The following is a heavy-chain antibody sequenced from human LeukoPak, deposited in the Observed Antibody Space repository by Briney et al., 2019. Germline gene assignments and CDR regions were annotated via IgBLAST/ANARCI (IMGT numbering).Heavy chain of an antibody. J-gene: IGHJ4*02. V-gene: IGHV3-23*01. CDR3: AKDPASRGVRYFDY. D-gene: IGHD3-10*01. CDR1: GFTFSNYG. CDR2: ITGSGGNT. Sequence: QPGGSLRLSCAASGFTFSNYGMNWVRQAPGKGLEWVSGITGSGGNTYYADSVKGRFTISRDNSKNTMYLQMNSLRAEDTAVYYCAKDPASRGVRYFDYWGQGTLVTVSS.